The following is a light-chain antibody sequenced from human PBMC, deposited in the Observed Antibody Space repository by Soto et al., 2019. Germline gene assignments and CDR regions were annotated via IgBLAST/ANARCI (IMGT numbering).Light chain of an antibody. V-gene: IGKV2-28*01. Sequence: DIVVPQSPLFLPVTPGEPASISCSSSQSLVHSNGYNYVAWYLQKPGQSPQVLIYMGSNRASGVTDRFSGSGSGTDFTLKSSGVEAEDVGVYYCMQTLQTRRFGQGNKVEI. CDR3: MQTLQTRR. CDR1: QSLVHSNGYNY. J-gene: IGKJ1*01. CDR2: MGS.